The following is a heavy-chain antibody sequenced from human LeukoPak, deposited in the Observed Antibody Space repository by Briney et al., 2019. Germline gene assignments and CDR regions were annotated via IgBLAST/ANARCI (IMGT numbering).Heavy chain of an antibody. CDR1: GFTFSSYA. D-gene: IGHD2-2*01. J-gene: IGHJ6*02. CDR3: ARGGEYQLLSIYYYYGMDV. V-gene: IGHV3-30-3*01. Sequence: PGGSLRPSCAASGFTFSSYAMHWVRQAPGKGLEWVAVISYDGSNKYYADSVKGRFTISRDNSKNTLYLQMNSLRAEDTAVYYCARGGEYQLLSIYYYYGMDVWGQGTTVTVSS. CDR2: ISYDGSNK.